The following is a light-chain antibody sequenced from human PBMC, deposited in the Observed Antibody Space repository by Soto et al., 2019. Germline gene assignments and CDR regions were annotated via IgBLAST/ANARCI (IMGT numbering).Light chain of an antibody. CDR3: QQYLNWPGT. Sequence: IVMTQSAATVSVSQGERATLSCRASQSLNRDLAWYQQRPGQSPRLLIFGASIRAAGIPARFSGSGSGTEFTLTIDSLQSEDFALSYRQQYLNWPGTFGQGAKVDIK. V-gene: IGKV3-15*01. CDR1: QSLNRD. J-gene: IGKJ1*01. CDR2: GAS.